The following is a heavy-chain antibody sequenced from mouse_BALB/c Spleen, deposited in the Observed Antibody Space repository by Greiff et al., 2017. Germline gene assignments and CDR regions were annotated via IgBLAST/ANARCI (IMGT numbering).Heavy chain of an antibody. CDR1: GYSITSDYA. J-gene: IGHJ4*01. CDR3: ARSRGVVAPMDY. Sequence: EVQRVESGPGLVKPSQSLSLTCTVTGYSITSDYAWNWIRQFPGNKLEWMGYISYSGSTSYNPSLKSRISITRDTSKNQFFLQLNSVTTEDTATYYCARSRGVVAPMDYWGQGTSVTVSS. V-gene: IGHV3-2*02. CDR2: ISYSGST. D-gene: IGHD1-1*01.